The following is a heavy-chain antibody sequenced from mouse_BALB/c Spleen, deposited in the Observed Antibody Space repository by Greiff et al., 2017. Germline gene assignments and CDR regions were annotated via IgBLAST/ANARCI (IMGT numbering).Heavy chain of an antibody. CDR2: ISSGGSYT. J-gene: IGHJ3*01. D-gene: IGHD2-1*01. V-gene: IGHV5-9-4*01. CDR1: GFTFSSYA. CDR3: AREGGNYVRFAY. Sequence: DVMLVESGGGLVKPGGSLKLSCAASGFTFSSYAMSWVRQSPEKRLEWVAEISSGGSYTYYPDTVTGRFTISRDNAKNTLYLEMSSLRSEDTAMYYCAREGGNYVRFAYWGQGTLVTVSA.